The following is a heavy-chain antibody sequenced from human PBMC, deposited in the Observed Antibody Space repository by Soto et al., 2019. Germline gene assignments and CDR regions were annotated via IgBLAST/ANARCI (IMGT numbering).Heavy chain of an antibody. Sequence: QLHLVQSGAVVKKPGASVTVSCSASGYPVTAYYMHWVRQDPGRGLEWMGGINPATGAAKCTQTSQGRVTMTRDAATGTVLLALSALTSEGTALLFCARGGGVGVAGSAAFDMWGQGTLVNVSS. CDR2: INPATGAA. D-gene: IGHD3-3*01. CDR3: ARGGGVGVAGSAAFDM. J-gene: IGHJ3*02. CDR1: GYPVTAYY. V-gene: IGHV1-2*02.